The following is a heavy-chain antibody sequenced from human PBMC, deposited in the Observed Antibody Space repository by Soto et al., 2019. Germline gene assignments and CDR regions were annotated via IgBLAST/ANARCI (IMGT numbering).Heavy chain of an antibody. CDR3: TTKQIWSAL. CDR2: IKSKTDGETT. Sequence: EVQLVESGGGLVKPGESLRLSCAASGFTFNSAWMSWVRQAPGKGLEWVGRIKSKTDGETTDYTAPVKGRFTISRDDSKNTLYLQMNSLKTEDTAVYFCTTKQIWSALWGQGALVTVSS. CDR1: GFTFNSAW. V-gene: IGHV3-15*01. D-gene: IGHD3-10*01. J-gene: IGHJ4*02.